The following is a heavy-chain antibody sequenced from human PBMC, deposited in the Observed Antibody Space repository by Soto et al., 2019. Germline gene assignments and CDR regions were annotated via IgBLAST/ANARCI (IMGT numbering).Heavy chain of an antibody. CDR1: GFRFRDYT. CDR2: ILSNYNT. D-gene: IGHD1-26*01. J-gene: IGHJ4*02. Sequence: EVQLLESGGGLVQPGGSLTLSCAASGFRFRDYTMSWVRQAPGKVLESISVILSNYNTYYTDSVRGRFTISRDSSKNKLYLEMHSLRAEDTAVYYCAGRVNGYFDYWGQGALVTVSS. V-gene: IGHV3-23*05. CDR3: AGRVNGYFDY.